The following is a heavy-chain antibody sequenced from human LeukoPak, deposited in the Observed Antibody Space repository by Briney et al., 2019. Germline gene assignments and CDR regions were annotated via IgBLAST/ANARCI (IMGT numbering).Heavy chain of an antibody. D-gene: IGHD3-22*01. CDR1: GFTFSSYG. J-gene: IGHJ4*02. CDR3: AREPHPMIVVWGFDY. CDR2: IWYDGSNK. V-gene: IGHV3-33*01. Sequence: PGRSLRLSCAASGFTFSSYGMHWVRQAPGKGLEWVAVIWYDGSNKYYADSVKGRFTISRDNSRNTLYLQMNSLRAEDTAVYYCAREPHPMIVVWGFDYWGQGTLVTVSS.